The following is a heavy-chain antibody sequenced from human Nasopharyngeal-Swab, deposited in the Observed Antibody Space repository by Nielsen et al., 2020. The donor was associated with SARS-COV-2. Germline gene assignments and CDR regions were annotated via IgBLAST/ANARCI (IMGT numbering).Heavy chain of an antibody. Sequence: GGSLRLSCAASGFTFSSYAMHWVRQAPGKGLEWVAVISYDGSNKYYADSVKGRFTISRDNSKNTPYLQMNSLRAEDTAVYYCARAGDSSGWYFWFDPWGQGTLVTVSS. D-gene: IGHD6-19*01. V-gene: IGHV3-30-3*01. CDR3: ARAGDSSGWYFWFDP. CDR1: GFTFSSYA. J-gene: IGHJ5*02. CDR2: ISYDGSNK.